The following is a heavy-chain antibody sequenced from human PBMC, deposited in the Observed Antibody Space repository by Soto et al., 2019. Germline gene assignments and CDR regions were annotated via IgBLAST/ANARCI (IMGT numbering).Heavy chain of an antibody. D-gene: IGHD5-12*01. CDR2: IKQDGSEK. J-gene: IGHJ4*02. CDR1: GFTFSSYW. CDR3: ARDMASTITGGGEPFDY. V-gene: IGHV3-7*03. Sequence: EVQLLESGGGLVQPGGSLRLSCAASGFTFSSYWMSWVRQAPGKGLEWVANIKQDGSEKYYVDSVKGRFTISRDNAKNSLYLQMNSLRAEDTAVYYCARDMASTITGGGEPFDYWGQGTLVTVSS.